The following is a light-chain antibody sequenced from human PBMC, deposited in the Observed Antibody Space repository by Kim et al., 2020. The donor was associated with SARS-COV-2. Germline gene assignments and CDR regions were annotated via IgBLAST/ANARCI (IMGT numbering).Light chain of an antibody. CDR3: AAWDDSLSGHVV. J-gene: IGLJ2*01. CDR2: RNN. Sequence: QRVTISCSGSSSNIESNYVYWYQQLPGTAPKLLIYRNNQRPSGVPDRFSGSKSGTSASLAISGLRSEDEADYYCAAWDDSLSGHVVFGGGTQLTVL. V-gene: IGLV1-47*01. CDR1: SSNIESNY.